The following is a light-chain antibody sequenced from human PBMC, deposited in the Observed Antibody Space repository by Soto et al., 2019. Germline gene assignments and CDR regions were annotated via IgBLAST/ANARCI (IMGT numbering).Light chain of an antibody. J-gene: IGKJ1*01. CDR3: QHYYNWRPR. CDR1: QSVSSN. V-gene: IGKV3-15*01. Sequence: EIEMAQSPATLSVSPGGEATLSCRASQSVSSNLAWYQQKPGQAPRLLIYDASTRATGIPARFSGSGSGTEFTLTISRLLSEDFAVYYCQHYYNWRPRFGQGTKVDI. CDR2: DAS.